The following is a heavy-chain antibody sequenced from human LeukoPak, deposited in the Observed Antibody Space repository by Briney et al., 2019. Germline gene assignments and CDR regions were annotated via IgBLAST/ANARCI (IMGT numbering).Heavy chain of an antibody. J-gene: IGHJ4*02. Sequence: PGGSLRLSCAASGFTFSSYAMSWVRQAPGKGLEWVSAISGSGGSTYYADSVKGRFTISRDNSKNTLYLQMNSLRAEDTAVYYCAKYRSGISLTYYFDYWGQGTLVTVSS. CDR1: GFTFSSYA. V-gene: IGHV3-23*01. CDR2: ISGSGGST. CDR3: AKYRSGISLTYYFDY. D-gene: IGHD1-14*01.